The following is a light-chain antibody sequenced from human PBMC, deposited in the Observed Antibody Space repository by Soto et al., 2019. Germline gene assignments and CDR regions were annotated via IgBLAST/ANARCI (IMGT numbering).Light chain of an antibody. CDR2: AAS. CDR1: QGISSY. Sequence: AIRMTQSPSTLSASTGDRVTITCRASQGISSYLAWYQQKPGKAPKLLIYAASTLQSGVPSRFSGSGSGTDFTLTISCLQSEDCAIYYCQQYHTWPNTFGGGTKVDIK. CDR3: QQYHTWPNT. J-gene: IGKJ4*01. V-gene: IGKV1-8*01.